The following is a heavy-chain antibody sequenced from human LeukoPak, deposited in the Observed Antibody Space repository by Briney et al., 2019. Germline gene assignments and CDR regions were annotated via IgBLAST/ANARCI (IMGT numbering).Heavy chain of an antibody. CDR1: GFTFSSCS. CDR3: VRGTIAAAGIDY. D-gene: IGHD6-13*01. J-gene: IGHJ4*02. Sequence: GGSLRLSCAASGFTFSSCSMHWVRQAPGKGLVWVSRIKGDGSSISYADSVKGRFTIFRDNAKNTLFLQMDSLRAEDTAVYCCVRGTIAAAGIDYWGQGTLVTVSS. V-gene: IGHV3-74*01. CDR2: IKGDGSSI.